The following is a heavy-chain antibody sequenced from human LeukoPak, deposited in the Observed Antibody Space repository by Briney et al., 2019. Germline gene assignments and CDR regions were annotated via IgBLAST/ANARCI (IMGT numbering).Heavy chain of an antibody. CDR1: GFTFSSFA. Sequence: GGSLRLSCAASGFTFSSFAMIWVCQAPGKGLEWVSGISGSGGSTYYADSVKGRFTIPRDNSKNTLYLQMNSLRAEDTAVYYCAKDASPYYWGQGTLVTVSS. CDR3: AKDASPYY. J-gene: IGHJ4*02. V-gene: IGHV3-23*01. CDR2: ISGSGGST.